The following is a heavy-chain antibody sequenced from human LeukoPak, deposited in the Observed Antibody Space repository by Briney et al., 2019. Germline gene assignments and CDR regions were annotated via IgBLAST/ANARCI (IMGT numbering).Heavy chain of an antibody. D-gene: IGHD3-10*01. CDR3: ARDRGY. Sequence: ASVKVSCKTSGYTFTSYYMHWVRQAPGQGLEWMGGIIPIFGTANYAQKFQGRVTITADESTSTAYMELSSLRSEDTAVYYCARDRGYWGQGTLVTVSS. J-gene: IGHJ4*02. V-gene: IGHV1-69*13. CDR2: IIPIFGTA. CDR1: GYTFTSYY.